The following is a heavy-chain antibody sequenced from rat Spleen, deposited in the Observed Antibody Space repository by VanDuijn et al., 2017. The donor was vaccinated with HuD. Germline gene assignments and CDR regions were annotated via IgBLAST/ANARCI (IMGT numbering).Heavy chain of an antibody. CDR2: ISTGGGNT. Sequence: EVQLVESGGGLVQPGRSLKLSCVASGFTFSDYDMAWVRQAPTKGLEWIASISTGGGNTYYRDSVKGRFTISRDNAKNTQYLQMDSLRSEDTATYYCTRGYVMDAWGQGASVTVSS. CDR1: GFTFSDYD. CDR3: TRGYVMDA. J-gene: IGHJ4*01. V-gene: IGHV5S13*01.